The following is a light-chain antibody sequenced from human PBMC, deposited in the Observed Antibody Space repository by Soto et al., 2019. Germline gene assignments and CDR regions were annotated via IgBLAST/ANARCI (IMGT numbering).Light chain of an antibody. V-gene: IGKV3-20*01. CDR1: QILSSGS. J-gene: IGKJ4*01. CDR3: QLYGSSPELT. Sequence: EIVLTQSPGTLSLSPGDRAALSCRTTQILSSGSLAWYQVKPGQAPRLLMYDSSIRAAGVPDRFSGSGSGTDFTLTISRLETEDFAVYYCQLYGSSPELTFGGGTKVEIK. CDR2: DSS.